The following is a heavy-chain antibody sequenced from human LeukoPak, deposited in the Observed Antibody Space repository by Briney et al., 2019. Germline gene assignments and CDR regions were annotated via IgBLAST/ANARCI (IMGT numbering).Heavy chain of an antibody. CDR1: GGSISSYY. V-gene: IGHV4-59*01. J-gene: IGHJ4*02. D-gene: IGHD5-24*01. CDR2: IYYSGST. CDR3: ARDQGADGYNLFDY. Sequence: SETLSLTCTVSGGSISSYYWSWIRQPPGKGLEWIGYIYYSGSTNYNPSLKSRVTISVDTSKNQFSLKLSSVTAADTAVYYCARDQGADGYNLFDYWGQGTLVTVSS.